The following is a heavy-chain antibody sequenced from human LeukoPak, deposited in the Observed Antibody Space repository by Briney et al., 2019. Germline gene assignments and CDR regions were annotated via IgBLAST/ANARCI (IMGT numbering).Heavy chain of an antibody. Sequence: ASVKVSCKASGYTFTSYGISWVRQAPGQGLEWMGWISAYNGNTNYAQKLQGRVTMTTDTSTSTAYMELRSLRSDDTAVYYCASGVEVVPAVYYYSMDVWGQGTTVTVSS. V-gene: IGHV1-18*01. J-gene: IGHJ6*02. D-gene: IGHD2-2*01. CDR3: ASGVEVVPAVYYYSMDV. CDR2: ISAYNGNT. CDR1: GYTFTSYG.